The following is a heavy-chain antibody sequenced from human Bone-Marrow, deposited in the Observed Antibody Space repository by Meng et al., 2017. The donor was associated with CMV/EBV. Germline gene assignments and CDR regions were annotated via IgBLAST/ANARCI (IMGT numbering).Heavy chain of an antibody. Sequence: GGSLRLSCAGSRFPLKRFTMNWVRQAPGKGLEWVSSVRSDSDYTSYADSVKGRFTISRDDAKNSVYLQMNSLRAEDTAIYYCARDKLTFGYETLAASYFDSWGQGTRVTGSS. CDR1: RFPLKRFT. V-gene: IGHV3-21*06. CDR3: ARDKLTFGYETLAASYFDS. CDR2: VRSDSDYT. D-gene: IGHD3-16*01. J-gene: IGHJ4*02.